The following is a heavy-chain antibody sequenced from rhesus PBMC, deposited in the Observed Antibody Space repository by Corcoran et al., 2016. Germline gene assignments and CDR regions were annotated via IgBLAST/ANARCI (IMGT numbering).Heavy chain of an antibody. D-gene: IGHD3-16*01. Sequence: EVQLVESGGGLVQPGGSLRLSCAASGFTFSSYGMHWVRQAPGKGLEWVAVISYDGSKKYYADSGKDRFTIARDNSKKMVYLEMNNLKVEDTAVYYCARDARRYSGSDYYFDYWGQGVLVTVSS. CDR3: ARDARRYSGSDYYFDY. CDR2: ISYDGSKK. CDR1: GFTFSSYG. J-gene: IGHJ4*01. V-gene: IGHV3-54*02.